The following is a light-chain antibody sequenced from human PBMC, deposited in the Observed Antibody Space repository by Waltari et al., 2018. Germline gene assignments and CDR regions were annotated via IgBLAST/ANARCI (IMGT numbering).Light chain of an antibody. J-gene: IGKJ2*01. V-gene: IGKV3-20*01. Sequence: ELVPTQSPGTPPLSPGERATLSCRASQSVSSSFLAWYQQRPGQAPRLLIYGGSSRATGTPDRFSGSESGTDFTLSINRLEPEDFAVYYCQHYGSSLYTFGQGTKLEIK. CDR1: QSVSSSF. CDR3: QHYGSSLYT. CDR2: GGS.